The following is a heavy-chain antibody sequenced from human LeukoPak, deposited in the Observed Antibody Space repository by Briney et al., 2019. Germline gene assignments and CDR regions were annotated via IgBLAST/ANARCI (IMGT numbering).Heavy chain of an antibody. CDR2: ISGSGGST. CDR1: GFTFSNYV. D-gene: IGHD3-16*01. CDR3: AKSALYDYVWGSYGY. J-gene: IGHJ4*02. V-gene: IGHV3-23*01. Sequence: GGSLRLSCAASGFTFSNYVMSWVRLAPGKGLEWVSSISGSGGSTYYADSVKGRFTISRDNSKNTLFLQMNSLRAEDTAVYYCAKSALYDYVWGSYGYWGQGTLVTVSS.